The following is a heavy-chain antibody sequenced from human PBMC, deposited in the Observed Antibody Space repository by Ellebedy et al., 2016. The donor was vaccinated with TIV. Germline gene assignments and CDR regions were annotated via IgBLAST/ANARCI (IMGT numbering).Heavy chain of an antibody. D-gene: IGHD4-11*01. CDR1: GGTFSSYS. CDR3: ARGKDSGNYVGWFDP. V-gene: IGHV1-69*13. Sequence: ASVKVSCKASGGTFSSYSITWVRQAPGQGLEWVGGILPIFGTANYAQKFQGRVTITADESASTAYMELSSPRSEDTAVYYCARGKDSGNYVGWFDPWGQGTLVTVSS. J-gene: IGHJ5*02. CDR2: ILPIFGTA.